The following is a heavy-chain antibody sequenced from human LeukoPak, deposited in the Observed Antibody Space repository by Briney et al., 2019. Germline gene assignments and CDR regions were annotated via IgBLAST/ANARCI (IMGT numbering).Heavy chain of an antibody. Sequence: SLRLSCAASGFSFDEFSMHWVRQAPGKGLEWVSGISWDSGRIVYADSVKGRFTISRDNAKNSLYLQMNSLRSEDTAVYYCASSATGGEGNYYYYYSMDVWVQGTKVTVSS. V-gene: IGHV3-9*01. CDR1: GFSFDEFS. J-gene: IGHJ6*02. D-gene: IGHD6-13*01. CDR3: ASSATGGEGNYYYYYSMDV. CDR2: ISWDSGRI.